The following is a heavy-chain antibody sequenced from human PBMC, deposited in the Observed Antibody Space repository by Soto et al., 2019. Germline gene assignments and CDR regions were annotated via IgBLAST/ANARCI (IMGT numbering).Heavy chain of an antibody. Sequence: GGSLRLSCAASGFTFSSYEMNWVRQAPGKGLEWVSYISSSGSTIYYADSVKGRFTISRDNAKNSLYLQMNSLRAEDTAVYYCAISREDNSFDYWGQGTLVTVSS. CDR1: GFTFSSYE. CDR2: ISSSGSTI. D-gene: IGHD1-26*01. V-gene: IGHV3-48*03. CDR3: AISREDNSFDY. J-gene: IGHJ4*02.